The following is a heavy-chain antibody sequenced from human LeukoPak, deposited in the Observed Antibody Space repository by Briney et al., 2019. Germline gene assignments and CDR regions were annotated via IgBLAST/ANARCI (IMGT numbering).Heavy chain of an antibody. D-gene: IGHD3-10*01. CDR3: AKGTFREGTFDY. Sequence: PGGSLRLSCAASGFTFSSYGMHWVRQAPGKGLEWVAVISYDGSNKYYADSVKGRFTISRDNSKNTLYLQMNSLRAEDTAVYYCAKGTFREGTFDYWGQGTLVTVSS. V-gene: IGHV3-30*18. CDR2: ISYDGSNK. J-gene: IGHJ4*02. CDR1: GFTFSSYG.